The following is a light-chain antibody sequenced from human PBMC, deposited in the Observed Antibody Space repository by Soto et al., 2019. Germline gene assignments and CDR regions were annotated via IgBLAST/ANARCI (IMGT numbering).Light chain of an antibody. V-gene: IGKV3D-15*01. Sequence: EIVMTQSPATLSVSPGERATLSCRASQSVSSNLAWYQQKPGQAPRLLIYTASNRATGIPARFSGSGSGTDFTLTISSLEPEDFAVYYCQQYGGSPRTFGQGTKVDI. CDR1: QSVSSN. CDR2: TAS. J-gene: IGKJ1*01. CDR3: QQYGGSPRT.